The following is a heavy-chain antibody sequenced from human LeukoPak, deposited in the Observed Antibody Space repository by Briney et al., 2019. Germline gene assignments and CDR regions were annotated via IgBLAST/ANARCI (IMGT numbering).Heavy chain of an antibody. D-gene: IGHD2-8*01. CDR2: INHSGST. J-gene: IGHJ4*02. CDR1: GGSFSGYY. CDR3: ARGPRDIVLMVYAPSFEY. V-gene: IGHV4-34*01. Sequence: PSETLSLTCAVYGGSFSGYYWSWIRQPPGKGLEWIGEINHSGSTNYNPSLKSRVTISVDTSKNQFFLKLSSVTAADTAVYYCARGPRDIVLMVYAPSFEYWGQGTLVAVSS.